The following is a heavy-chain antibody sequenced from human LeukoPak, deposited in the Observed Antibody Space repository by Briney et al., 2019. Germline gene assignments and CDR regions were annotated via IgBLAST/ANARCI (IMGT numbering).Heavy chain of an antibody. D-gene: IGHD2-15*01. Sequence: GGSLRLSCVASGFTFSTHAMNWVRQAPGKGLEWVSIISGHGGNEFYADAVKGRFTISRDNSKSTLYLQMNNLRDEDTAVYYCAKDPPCSGGTCYGYFESWGQGTLVTVSS. CDR2: ISGHGGNE. CDR3: AKDPPCSGGTCYGYFES. V-gene: IGHV3-23*01. J-gene: IGHJ4*02. CDR1: GFTFSTHA.